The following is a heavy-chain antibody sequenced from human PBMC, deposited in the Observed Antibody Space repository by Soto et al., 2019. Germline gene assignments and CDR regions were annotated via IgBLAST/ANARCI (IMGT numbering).Heavy chain of an antibody. CDR1: GYTFRDYR. V-gene: IGHV1-3*01. Sequence: QAQLVQSGAEVKKPGASVKVSCKASGYTFRDYRMHWVRQAPGQRFEWMGWIHGGKGDTQYSQKLQGRVTFTKDTSASTVYMELSSLRPEDTAVYYCATEFSSGYFYFDYWGQGTLATVSS. D-gene: IGHD5-12*01. J-gene: IGHJ4*02. CDR2: IHGGKGDT. CDR3: ATEFSSGYFYFDY.